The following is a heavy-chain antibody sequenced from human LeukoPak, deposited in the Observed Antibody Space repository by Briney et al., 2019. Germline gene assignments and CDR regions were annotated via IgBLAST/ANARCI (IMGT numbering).Heavy chain of an antibody. CDR1: GGSISSSGYY. J-gene: IGHJ2*01. V-gene: IGHV4-39*07. CDR2: INHSGST. CDR3: ARLPPDVVVPAHWCFDL. D-gene: IGHD2-2*01. Sequence: SETLSLTCTVSGGSISSSGYYWSWIRQPPGKGLEWIGEINHSGSTNHNPSLKSRVTISVDTSKNQFSLKLSSVTAADTAVYYCARLPPDVVVPAHWCFDLWGRGTLVTVSS.